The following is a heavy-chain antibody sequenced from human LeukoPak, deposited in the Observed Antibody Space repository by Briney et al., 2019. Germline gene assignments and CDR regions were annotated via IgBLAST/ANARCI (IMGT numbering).Heavy chain of an antibody. Sequence: SETLSLTCAVAGGSISSPGHSWSWIRQTPGKGLEWIGYLYYRGSTYYNPSLKSRVTISVDTSKNQFSLKLSSVTAADTAVYYCARPRIAAAADAFDIWGQGTMVTVSS. D-gene: IGHD6-13*01. CDR3: ARPRIAAAADAFDI. CDR1: GGSISSPGHS. CDR2: LYYRGST. V-gene: IGHV4-30-4*07. J-gene: IGHJ3*02.